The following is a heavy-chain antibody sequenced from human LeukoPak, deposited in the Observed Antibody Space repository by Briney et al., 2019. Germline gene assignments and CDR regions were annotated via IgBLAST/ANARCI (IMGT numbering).Heavy chain of an antibody. Sequence: GGSLRLSCAASGFTFSSYSMNRVRQAPGKGLEWVSSISSSSSYIYYADSVKGRFTISRDNAKNSLYLQMNSLRAEDTAVYYCAVLRSYRSFPPADYWGQGTLVTVSS. CDR1: GFTFSSYS. J-gene: IGHJ4*02. CDR2: ISSSSSYI. CDR3: AVLRSYRSFPPADY. V-gene: IGHV3-21*01. D-gene: IGHD3-16*02.